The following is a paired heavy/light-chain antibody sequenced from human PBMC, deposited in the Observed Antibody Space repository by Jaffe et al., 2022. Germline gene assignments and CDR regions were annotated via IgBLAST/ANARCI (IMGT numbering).Heavy chain of an antibody. CDR1: GDSISSGGYS. D-gene: IGHD4-17*01. CDR3: ARGATDYGAEIDAFDI. V-gene: IGHV4-30-2*01. Sequence: QLQLQESGSGLVKPSQTLSLTCAVSGDSISSGGYSWSWIRQPPGKGLEWIGYIYHTGTTYYNPSLKSRVTISVDRSKNQFSLKLTSVTAADTAVYYCARGATDYGAEIDAFDIWGQGTTVTVSS. J-gene: IGHJ3*02. CDR2: IYHTGTT.
Light chain of an antibody. J-gene: IGKJ2*01. CDR3: QQYNNWPPYT. CDR1: QNISSN. CDR2: GAS. V-gene: IGKV3-15*01. Sequence: EIVMTQSPATLSVSPGERATLSCRASQNISSNLAWYQQKRGQAPRLLIYGASTRATGIPARFSGSGSGTEFTLTISSLQSEDFAVYYCQQYNNWPPYTFGQGTKLEIK.